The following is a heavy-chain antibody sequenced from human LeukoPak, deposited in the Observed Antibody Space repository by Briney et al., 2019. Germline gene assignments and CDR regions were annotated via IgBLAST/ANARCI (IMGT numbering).Heavy chain of an antibody. CDR1: GYTFTSYG. CDR3: ARDLEYYYDSSGYYGSFDY. CDR2: ISAYSGNT. D-gene: IGHD3-22*01. Sequence: ASVSVSCKVSGYTFTSYGISWVRQAAGQGLEWMGWISAYSGNTNYAQKLQGRVIMTTDTSTSTAYMELRSLRSDDTAVYYCARDLEYYYDSSGYYGSFDYWGQGTLVTVSS. V-gene: IGHV1-18*01. J-gene: IGHJ4*02.